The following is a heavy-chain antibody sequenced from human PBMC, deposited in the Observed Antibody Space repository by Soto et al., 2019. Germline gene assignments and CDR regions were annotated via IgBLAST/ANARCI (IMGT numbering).Heavy chain of an antibody. CDR1: GFTFSDYY. Sequence: TGGSLRLSCAAAGFTFSDYYMSWIRQAPGKGLEWVSYISSSGSTIYYADSVKGRFTISRDNAKNSLYLQMNSLRAEDTAVYYCAREVTIFGFFDYWGQGTLVTVSS. V-gene: IGHV3-11*01. D-gene: IGHD3-3*01. CDR2: ISSSGSTI. CDR3: AREVTIFGFFDY. J-gene: IGHJ4*02.